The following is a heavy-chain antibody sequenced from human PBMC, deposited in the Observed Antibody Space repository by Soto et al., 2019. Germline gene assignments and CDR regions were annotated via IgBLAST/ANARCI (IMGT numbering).Heavy chain of an antibody. J-gene: IGHJ6*02. CDR1: GGTFSSYA. CDR3: ARAEQPDHQNYYYYYGMDV. CDR2: IIPIFGTA. V-gene: IGHV1-69*01. D-gene: IGHD6-13*01. Sequence: QVQLVQSGAEVKKPGSSVKVSCKASGGTFSSYAISWVRQAPGQGLEWMGGIIPIFGTANYAQKFQGRVTITADQSTSTAYMELSSLRSEDTAVYYCARAEQPDHQNYYYYYGMDVWGQGTTVTVSS.